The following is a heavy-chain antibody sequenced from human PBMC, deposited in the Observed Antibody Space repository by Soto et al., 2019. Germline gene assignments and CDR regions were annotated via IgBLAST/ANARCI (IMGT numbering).Heavy chain of an antibody. CDR2: ISYDGSNK. CDR1: GFTFSSYG. J-gene: IGHJ4*02. Sequence: QVQLVESGGVVVQPGRSLRLSCAASGFTFSSYGMHWVRQAPGKGLEWVAVISYDGSNKYYADYVKGRFTISRDNSKNTLYLQMNSLRAEDTAVYYCAKDSGDYWGQGTLVTVSS. CDR3: AKDSGDY. V-gene: IGHV3-30*18.